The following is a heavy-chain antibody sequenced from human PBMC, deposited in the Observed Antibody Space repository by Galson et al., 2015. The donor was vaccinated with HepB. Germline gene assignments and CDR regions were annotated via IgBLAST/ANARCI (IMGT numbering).Heavy chain of an antibody. D-gene: IGHD4-17*01. Sequence: SLRLSCASSGFTFSDSWMHWVRQVPGKGLMWVSRISTETNRTAYADAVQGRFIISRANTKYTVYLQMNGLRVEDTATYYCVRDKVYGRPTFAQWGQGTLVTVSS. V-gene: IGHV3-74*01. CDR2: ISTETNRT. CDR1: GFTFSDSW. J-gene: IGHJ4*02. CDR3: VRDKVYGRPTFAQ.